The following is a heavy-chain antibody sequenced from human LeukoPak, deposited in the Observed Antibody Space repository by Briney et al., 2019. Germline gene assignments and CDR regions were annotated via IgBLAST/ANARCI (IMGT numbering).Heavy chain of an antibody. D-gene: IGHD6-25*01. Sequence: RPGGSLSLSCAASGFTLNSYAMYWVRQAPGKGLEWISGIFGSGGSAHYADSVKGRFTISRDNSKNTVFLQMNSLKTEDTAVYYCGKTTVGYSSGRFPGWPVDYWGQGTLVTVSS. V-gene: IGHV3-23*01. J-gene: IGHJ4*02. CDR2: IFGSGGSA. CDR1: GFTLNSYA. CDR3: GKTTVGYSSGRFPGWPVDY.